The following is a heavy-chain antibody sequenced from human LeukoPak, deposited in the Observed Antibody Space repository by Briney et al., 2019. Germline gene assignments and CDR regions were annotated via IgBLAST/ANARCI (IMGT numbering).Heavy chain of an antibody. J-gene: IGHJ3*02. Sequence: GGSLRLSCAASGFTFSSYAMHWVRQAPGKGLEWVSYISSSGSTIYYADSVKGRFTISRDNAKNSLYLQMNSLRAEDTAVYYCARDSTADAFDIWGQGTMVTVSS. CDR1: GFTFSSYA. CDR3: ARDSTADAFDI. V-gene: IGHV3-48*03. CDR2: ISSSGSTI. D-gene: IGHD1-26*01.